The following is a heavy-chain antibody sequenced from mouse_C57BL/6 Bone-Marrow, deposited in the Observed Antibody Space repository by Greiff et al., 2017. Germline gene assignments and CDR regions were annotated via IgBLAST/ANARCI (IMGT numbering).Heavy chain of an antibody. CDR2: IYPGDGST. D-gene: IGHD1-1*01. CDR3: ARLEFASSSGDWYFDV. J-gene: IGHJ1*03. Sequence: VQLQQSGPELVKPGASVTLSCKASGYTFTSYDINWVKQTPVQGLEWIGWIYPGDGSTKYNEKFKGKATLTTDTSSSTAYMELHSLTSEDSAFYFCARLEFASSSGDWYFDVWGTGTTVTVSS. CDR1: GYTFTSYD. V-gene: IGHV1-85*01.